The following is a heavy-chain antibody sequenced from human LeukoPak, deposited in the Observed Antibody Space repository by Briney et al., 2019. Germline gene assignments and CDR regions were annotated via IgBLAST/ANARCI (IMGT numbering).Heavy chain of an antibody. D-gene: IGHD4-17*01. CDR3: ARTTTVTAYYFDS. J-gene: IGHJ4*02. CDR2: IYHSGST. Sequence: SSETLSLTCTVSGGSISSGGYYWSWIRQPPGKGLEWIGYIYHSGSTYYNPSLKSRLAISVDTSKNQFSLKLSSVTVADTAVYYCARTTTVTAYYFDSWGQGTLVTVSS. CDR1: GGSISSGGYY. V-gene: IGHV4-30-2*05.